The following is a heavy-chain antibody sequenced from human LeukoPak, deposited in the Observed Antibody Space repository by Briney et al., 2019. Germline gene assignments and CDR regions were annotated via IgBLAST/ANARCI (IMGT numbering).Heavy chain of an antibody. Sequence: GASLRLSCAASGFTFSSYAMSWVRQAPGKGLEWVSAISGSGGSTYYADSVKGRFTISRDNSKNTLYLQMNSLRAEDTAVYYCTSVDTAMVTRPATVDVWGKGTTVTVSS. V-gene: IGHV3-23*01. CDR3: TSVDTAMVTRPATVDV. CDR2: ISGSGGST. CDR1: GFTFSSYA. J-gene: IGHJ6*04. D-gene: IGHD5-18*01.